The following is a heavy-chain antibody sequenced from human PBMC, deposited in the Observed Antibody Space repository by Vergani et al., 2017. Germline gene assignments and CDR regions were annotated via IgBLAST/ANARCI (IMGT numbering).Heavy chain of an antibody. Sequence: QVQLVQSGAEVKKPGSSVKVSCKASGGTFSSYAISWVRQAPGQGLEWMGRIIPICGTANYAQKVQGRVTITADESTSTAYMELSSLRSEDTAVYYCTRGWYYDSIAYWAYWGQGTLVTVSS. V-gene: IGHV1-69*13. J-gene: IGHJ4*02. CDR2: IIPICGTA. CDR1: GGTFSSYA. D-gene: IGHD3-22*01. CDR3: TRGWYYDSIAYWAY.